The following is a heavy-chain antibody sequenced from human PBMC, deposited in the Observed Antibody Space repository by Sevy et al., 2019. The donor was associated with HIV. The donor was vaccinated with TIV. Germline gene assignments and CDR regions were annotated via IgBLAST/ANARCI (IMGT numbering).Heavy chain of an antibody. V-gene: IGHV1-2*02. D-gene: IGHD3-3*01. CDR1: GYTFTGYY. CDR2: INPNSGGT. Sequence: ASVKVSCKASGYTFTGYYMHWVRQAPGQGLEWMGWINPNSGGTNYAQKFQGRVTMTRDTSISTAYMELSRLRSDDTAVYYCARRGITIFGVVTQGAFHIWGQGTMVTVSS. J-gene: IGHJ3*02. CDR3: ARRGITIFGVVTQGAFHI.